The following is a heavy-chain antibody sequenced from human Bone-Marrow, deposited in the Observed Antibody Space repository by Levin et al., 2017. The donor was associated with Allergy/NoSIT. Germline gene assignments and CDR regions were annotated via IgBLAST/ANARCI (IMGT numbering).Heavy chain of an antibody. CDR2: LSSSSSII. CDR3: ARAPDERFVFGAFDF. CDR1: GFFLSSYS. D-gene: IGHD1-14*01. Sequence: GGSLRLSCAASGFFLSSYSMNWVRQAPGEGLEWVSFLSSSSSIIYYADSVKGRFTISRDNAKNSLYLQMNSLRAEDTALYYCARAPDERFVFGAFDFWGKGTMVTVSS. V-gene: IGHV3-48*01. J-gene: IGHJ3*01.